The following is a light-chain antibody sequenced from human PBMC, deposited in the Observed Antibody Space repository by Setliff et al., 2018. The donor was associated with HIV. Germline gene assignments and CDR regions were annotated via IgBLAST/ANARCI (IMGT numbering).Light chain of an antibody. J-gene: IGLJ2*01. Sequence: QSVLAQPASVSGSPGQSITISCTGTSSDVGGYEFVSWYQLHPGKAPKLMIYDINKRSSGVSNRFSGSKSGNTASLTISGLQADDEADYYCHSYTSSSSVVFGGGTK. CDR2: DIN. V-gene: IGLV2-14*03. CDR1: SSDVGGYEF. CDR3: HSYTSSSSVV.